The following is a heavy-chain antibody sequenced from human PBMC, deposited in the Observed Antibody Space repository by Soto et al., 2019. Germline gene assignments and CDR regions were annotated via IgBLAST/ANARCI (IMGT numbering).Heavy chain of an antibody. CDR1: GYTFTSYA. V-gene: IGHV1-3*01. D-gene: IGHD3-10*01. J-gene: IGHJ6*01. CDR2: INAGNGNT. CDR3: ATTGYGSASSYNGTAPYSYYAMEV. Sequence: ASLIGSCKASGYTFTSYAMHWVRQAPGQRLEWMRWINAGNGNTKYSQKFQGRVTITRDTSASTAYMELSSLRSEDTAVYYCATTGYGSASSYNGTAPYSYYAMEVRRQRNSV.